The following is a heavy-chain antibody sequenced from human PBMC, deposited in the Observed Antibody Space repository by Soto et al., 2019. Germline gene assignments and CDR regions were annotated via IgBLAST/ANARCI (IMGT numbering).Heavy chain of an antibody. CDR2: ISSGVGTT. V-gene: IGHV3-23*01. D-gene: IGHD6-13*01. J-gene: IGHJ5*02. CDR3: AKRDRIGAATAWFGP. CDR1: GFTFTAYA. Sequence: GGSLRLSCAASGFTFTAYAMSWVRQAPGRGLECVSTISSGVGTTYYADSVRGRFTVSRDNSKNTLYLQMNSLRAEDTAVYYCAKRDRIGAATAWFGPWGQGTLVTVSS.